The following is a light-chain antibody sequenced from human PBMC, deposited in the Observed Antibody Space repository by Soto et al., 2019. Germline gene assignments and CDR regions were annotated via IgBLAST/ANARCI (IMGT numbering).Light chain of an antibody. CDR1: SPNIGTAYD. CDR3: QSFDSSRFYV. CDR2: GNS. V-gene: IGLV1-40*01. Sequence: CVRTQPPSVSGAPGRRVTISCTGGSPNIGTAYDVPWCQQLPETTPKLLIYGNSNRPSGVPDRFSGSKSGPSDSLAITGLHAEDEADYYCQSFDSSRFYVFGTRTKVTVL. J-gene: IGLJ1*01.